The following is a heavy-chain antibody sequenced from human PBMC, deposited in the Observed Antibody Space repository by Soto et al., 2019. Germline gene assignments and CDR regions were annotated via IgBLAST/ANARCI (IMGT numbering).Heavy chain of an antibody. Sequence: QVQLVQSGAEVKKPGSSVKVSCKASGGTFSSYAISWVRQAPGQGLEWMGGIIPIFGTANYAQKFQGRVMITADESTSTAYMELSSLRSEDTAVYYCARDRVVLVPAAHDAFDIWGQGTMVTVSS. D-gene: IGHD2-2*01. CDR3: ARDRVVLVPAAHDAFDI. V-gene: IGHV1-69*12. J-gene: IGHJ3*02. CDR1: GGTFSSYA. CDR2: IIPIFGTA.